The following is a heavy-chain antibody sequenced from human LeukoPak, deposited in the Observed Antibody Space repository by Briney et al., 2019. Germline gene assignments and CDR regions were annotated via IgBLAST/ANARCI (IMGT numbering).Heavy chain of an antibody. D-gene: IGHD3-22*01. CDR1: GSTFTGYY. J-gene: IGHJ4*02. CDR2: INPNSGGT. CDR3: ARDPAYYYDSSGKRTEIDY. Sequence: ASVKVSCKASGSTFTGYYMHWVRQAPGQGLEWMGWINPNSGGTNYAQKFQGRVTMTRDTSISTAYMELSRLRSDDTAVYYCARDPAYYYDSSGKRTEIDYWGQGTLVTVSS. V-gene: IGHV1-2*02.